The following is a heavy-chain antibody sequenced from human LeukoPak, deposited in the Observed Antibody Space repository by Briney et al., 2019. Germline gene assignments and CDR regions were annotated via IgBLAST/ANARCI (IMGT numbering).Heavy chain of an antibody. V-gene: IGHV3-30*18. CDR1: GFSFSSYG. CDR2: ISHEGSAK. CDR3: AKDSGADSGVFDY. Sequence: GRSLRLSCAASGFSFSSYGMHWVRQAPGKGLEWVAVISHEGSAKYYADSVKGRLTISRDNSKNTLYLQMNSLRAEDTAVYYCAKDSGADSGVFDYWGQGTLVSVST. J-gene: IGHJ4*02. D-gene: IGHD3-10*01.